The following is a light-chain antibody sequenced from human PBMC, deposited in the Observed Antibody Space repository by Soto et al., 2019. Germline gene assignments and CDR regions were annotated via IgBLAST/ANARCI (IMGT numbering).Light chain of an antibody. CDR2: GNS. Sequence: QSVPTQPPSVSGAPGQSVTISCTGSSSNIGAGYDVHWYQQFPGAAPKLLIYGNSNRPSGVPDRFSGSKSGTSASLAISGLLAEDEADYYCQSYDGSLYVFGSGTKLTVL. CDR1: SSNIGAGYD. J-gene: IGLJ1*01. CDR3: QSYDGSLYV. V-gene: IGLV1-40*01.